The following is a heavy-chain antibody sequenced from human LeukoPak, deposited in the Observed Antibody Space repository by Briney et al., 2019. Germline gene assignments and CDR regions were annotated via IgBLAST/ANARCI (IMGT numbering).Heavy chain of an antibody. CDR1: GYTFTSYG. D-gene: IGHD3-3*01. Sequence: GASVKVSFKASGYTFTSYGISWVRQAPGQGLEWMGWISAYNGNTNYAQKLQGRVTMTTDTSTSTAYMELRSLRSDDTAVYYCARVGITTYDYYYYYGMDVWGRGTTVTVSS. V-gene: IGHV1-18*01. CDR3: ARVGITTYDYYYYYGMDV. J-gene: IGHJ6*02. CDR2: ISAYNGNT.